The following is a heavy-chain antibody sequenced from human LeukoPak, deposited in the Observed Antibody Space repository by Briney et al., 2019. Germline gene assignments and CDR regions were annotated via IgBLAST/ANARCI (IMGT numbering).Heavy chain of an antibody. V-gene: IGHV1-69*13. Sequence: GASVKVSCKASGGTFSSYAISWVRQAPGQGLEWMGGIIPIFGTANYAQKFQGRVTITADESTSTAYMELSSLRSEDTAVYYCARSSQARWTPRDGLDYYYYGMDVWGQGTTVTVSS. CDR1: GGTFSSYA. CDR2: IIPIFGTA. J-gene: IGHJ6*02. D-gene: IGHD4-23*01. CDR3: ARSSQARWTPRDGLDYYYYGMDV.